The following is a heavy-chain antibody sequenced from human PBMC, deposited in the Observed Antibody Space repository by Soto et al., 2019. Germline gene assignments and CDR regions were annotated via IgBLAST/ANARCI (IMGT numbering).Heavy chain of an antibody. Sequence: PSETLSLTCTVSGGSISSSSYYWGWIRQPPGKGLEWIGSIYYSGSTYYNPSLKSRVTISVDTSKNQFSLKLSSVTAADTAVYYCARRVGYCSSTSCYFLAEFDYWGQGTLVTVSS. J-gene: IGHJ4*02. CDR2: IYYSGST. CDR3: ARRVGYCSSTSCYFLAEFDY. V-gene: IGHV4-39*01. D-gene: IGHD2-2*01. CDR1: GGSISSSSYY.